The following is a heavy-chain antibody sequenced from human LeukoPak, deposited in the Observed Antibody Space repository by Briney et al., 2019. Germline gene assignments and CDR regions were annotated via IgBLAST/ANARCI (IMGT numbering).Heavy chain of an antibody. J-gene: IGHJ3*02. Sequence: SVKVSCKASGGAFSSYAISWVRQAPGQGLEWMRGIIPIFGTANYAQKFQGRVTITADESTSTAYMELSSLRSEDTAVYYCARVSRATRAFDIWGQGTMVTVSS. D-gene: IGHD2-2*01. CDR2: IIPIFGTA. CDR1: GGAFSSYA. V-gene: IGHV1-69*13. CDR3: ARVSRATRAFDI.